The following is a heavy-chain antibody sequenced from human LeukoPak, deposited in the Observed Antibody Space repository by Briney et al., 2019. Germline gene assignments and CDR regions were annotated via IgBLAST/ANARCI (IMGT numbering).Heavy chain of an antibody. J-gene: IGHJ4*02. CDR3: ARGDNYDILTGYQTPSHLSDY. CDR1: GCTFNGFY. D-gene: IGHD3-9*01. Sequence: GASVKVSCKASGCTFNGFYLHWVRQAPGQGLEWMGWINPNSGGTNYAQKFQGRVTMTRDTSISTAYMELSRLRSDDTAVYYCARGDNYDILTGYQTPSHLSDYWGQGTLVTVSS. CDR2: INPNSGGT. V-gene: IGHV1-2*02.